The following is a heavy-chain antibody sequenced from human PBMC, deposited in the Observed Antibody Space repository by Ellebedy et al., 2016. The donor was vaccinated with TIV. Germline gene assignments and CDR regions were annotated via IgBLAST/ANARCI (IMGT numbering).Heavy chain of an antibody. V-gene: IGHV4-34*01. J-gene: IGHJ5*02. CDR2: INHSGST. CDR3: ARGGGWFGELLAP. Sequence: MPSETLSLTCAVYGGSFSGYYWSWIRQPPGKGLEWIGEINHSGSTNYTPSLKSRVTVSVDTSKNQFSLKLSSVTAADTAVYYCARGGGWFGELLAPWGQGTLVTVSS. D-gene: IGHD3-10*01. CDR1: GGSFSGYY.